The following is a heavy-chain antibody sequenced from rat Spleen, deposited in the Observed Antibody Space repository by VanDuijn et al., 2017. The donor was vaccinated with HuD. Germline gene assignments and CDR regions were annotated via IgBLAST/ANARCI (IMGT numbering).Heavy chain of an antibody. CDR2: VSPTGGST. Sequence: EVQLAESGGGLVQPGRSLKLSCAASGFTFSNYGMHWIRQAPTKGLEWVASVSPTGGSTYYRDSVKGRFTFSRDNARSTLYLQMDSLRSEDTATYYCTTETYYGYNYHHYWGQGVMVTVSS. CDR1: GFTFSNYG. J-gene: IGHJ2*01. D-gene: IGHD1-9*01. V-gene: IGHV5-19*01. CDR3: TTETYYGYNYHHY.